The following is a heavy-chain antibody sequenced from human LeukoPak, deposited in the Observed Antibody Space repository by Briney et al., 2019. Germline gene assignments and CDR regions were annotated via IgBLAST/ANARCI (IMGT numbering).Heavy chain of an antibody. V-gene: IGHV3-74*01. CDR3: VRDWDHFDFDS. Sequence: GGSLRLSCAASGFTFSNYWMHWVRQAPGKGLVWVSRIKGDGSHTIYADSVKGRFIISRDNAKNTLYLQMKSLRAEDTAVYYCVRDWDHFDFDSWGLGILVTVSS. CDR2: IKGDGSHT. D-gene: IGHD3-9*01. CDR1: GFTFSNYW. J-gene: IGHJ5*01.